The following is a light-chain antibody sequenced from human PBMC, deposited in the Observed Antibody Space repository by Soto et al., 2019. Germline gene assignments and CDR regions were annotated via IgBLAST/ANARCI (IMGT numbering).Light chain of an antibody. J-gene: IGLJ2*01. CDR2: EVS. V-gene: IGLV2-14*01. CDR3: SSYTSSSTLEVV. CDR1: SSDVGGYNY. Sequence: QSALTQPASVSGSPGQSITISCTGTSSDVGGYNYVSWYQQHPGKASKLMIYEVSNRPSGVSNRFSGSKSGNTASLTISGLQAEDKADYYFSSYTSSSTLEVVFGGGTKVTVL.